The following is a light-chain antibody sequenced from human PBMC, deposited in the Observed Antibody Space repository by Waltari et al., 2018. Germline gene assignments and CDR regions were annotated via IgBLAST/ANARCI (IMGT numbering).Light chain of an antibody. V-gene: IGLV3-21*02. J-gene: IGLJ1*01. CDR2: DDN. Sequence: SDVLTPAPSVSVAPGQTARVTCEGNNIGGNRVHWYQQAAGQAPVLVIYDDNARPSGIPERFSGSNSGNTATLTISRVEAGDEADYFCQVWNSKGDHLFGPGTKVTVL. CDR1: NIGGNR. CDR3: QVWNSKGDHL.